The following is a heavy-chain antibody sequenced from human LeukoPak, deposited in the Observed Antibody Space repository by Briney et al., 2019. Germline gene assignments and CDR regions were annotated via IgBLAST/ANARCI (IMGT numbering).Heavy chain of an antibody. CDR1: GFTFNSYA. D-gene: IGHD1-1*01. Sequence: PGGSLRLSCAASGFTFNSYAMGWVRQAPGRGLEWVAFISYDGSNKYYADSVKGRFTISRDNSKNTLYLQMNSLRAEDTAVYYCARDIELERDERNWFDPWGQGTLVTVSS. V-gene: IGHV3-30-3*01. CDR2: ISYDGSNK. J-gene: IGHJ5*02. CDR3: ARDIELERDERNWFDP.